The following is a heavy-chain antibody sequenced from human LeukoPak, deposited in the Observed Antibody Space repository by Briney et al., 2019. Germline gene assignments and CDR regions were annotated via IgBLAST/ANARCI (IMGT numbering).Heavy chain of an antibody. CDR1: GFTFRNYV. CDR2: TSSDLNVK. D-gene: IGHD6-6*01. Sequence: PGGSLRLSCAASGFTFRNYVIHWVRQAPGKGLEWVAVTSSDLNVKLYADSVKGRFTISRDNSKNTLYLQMNSLRAEDTAVYYCAKYRYSSSSELSYWGQGTLVTVSS. V-gene: IGHV3-30*18. J-gene: IGHJ4*02. CDR3: AKYRYSSSSELSY.